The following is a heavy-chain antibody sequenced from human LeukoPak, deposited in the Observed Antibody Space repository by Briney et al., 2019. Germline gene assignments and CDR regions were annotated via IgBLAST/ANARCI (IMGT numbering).Heavy chain of an antibody. V-gene: IGHV3-30*02. CDR2: IRYDESNK. D-gene: IGHD6-19*01. CDR1: GFIFSNYG. CDR3: ATMQWLEGVDWFDP. J-gene: IGHJ5*02. Sequence: GGSLRLSCAASGFIFSNYGMHRVRQAPGKGLEWVAFIRYDESNKFYADSVKGRFTISRDNSKNILFLQMNSLRAEDTAVYYCATMQWLEGVDWFDPWGQGTLVTVSS.